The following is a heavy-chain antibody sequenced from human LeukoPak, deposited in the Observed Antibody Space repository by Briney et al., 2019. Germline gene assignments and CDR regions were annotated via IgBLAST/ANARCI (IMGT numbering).Heavy chain of an antibody. CDR1: GGSISSSSYY. V-gene: IGHV4-39*01. D-gene: IGHD3-22*01. J-gene: IGHJ4*02. CDR3: ARQEYYYDSSGYYPAFDY. Sequence: PSETLSLTCTVSGGSISSSSYYWGWLRQPPGKGLEWIGSNSGSTYYNPSLKSRVTISVDTSKNQFSLKLSSVTAADTAVYYCARQEYYYDSSGYYPAFDYWGQGTLVTVSS. CDR2: NSGST.